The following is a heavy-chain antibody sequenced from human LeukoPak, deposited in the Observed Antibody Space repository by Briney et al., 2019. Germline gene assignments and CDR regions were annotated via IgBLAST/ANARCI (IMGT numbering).Heavy chain of an antibody. CDR2: IYHSGST. Sequence: SETLSLTCTVSGYSISSGYYWGWIRQPPGKGLEWIGSIYHSGSTYYNPSLKSRVTISVDTSRNQFSLKLSSVTAADTAVYYCARYDVWGSYRAFDYWGQGTLVTVFS. D-gene: IGHD3-16*02. CDR1: GYSISSGYY. J-gene: IGHJ4*02. V-gene: IGHV4-38-2*02. CDR3: ARYDVWGSYRAFDY.